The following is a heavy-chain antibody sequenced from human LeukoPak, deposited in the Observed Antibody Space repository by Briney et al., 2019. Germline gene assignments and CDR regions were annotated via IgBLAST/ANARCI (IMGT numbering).Heavy chain of an antibody. D-gene: IGHD6-19*01. J-gene: IGHJ3*02. Sequence: SETLSLTCTVSGVSISSSSYYWGWIRQPPGKGLEWIGSIYYSGSTYYNPSLKSRVTISVDTSKNQFSLKLSSVTAADTAVHYCARGIIAVAGNVGAFDIWGRGTMVAVSS. V-gene: IGHV4-39*01. CDR1: GVSISSSSYY. CDR3: ARGIIAVAGNVGAFDI. CDR2: IYYSGST.